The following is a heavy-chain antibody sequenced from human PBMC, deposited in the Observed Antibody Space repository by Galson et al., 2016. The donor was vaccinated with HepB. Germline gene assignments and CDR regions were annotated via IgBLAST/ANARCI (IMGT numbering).Heavy chain of an antibody. CDR1: DASIVSDS. CDR3: VREIGGGSFDS. V-gene: IGHV4-59*08. Sequence: SETLSLTCTVSDASIVSDSWSWVRQPPGMGLEWVGNISYSENINYNPSLKSRATISIDTYKNHLSLKLTSVTVADTAVYFCVREIGGGSFDSWGQGTLVTVST. D-gene: IGHD3-10*01. J-gene: IGHJ4*02. CDR2: ISYSENI.